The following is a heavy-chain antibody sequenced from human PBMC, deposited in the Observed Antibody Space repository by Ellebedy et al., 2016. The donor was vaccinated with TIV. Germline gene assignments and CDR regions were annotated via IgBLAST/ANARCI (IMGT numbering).Heavy chain of an antibody. J-gene: IGHJ4*02. CDR2: MSYGGSNK. V-gene: IGHV3-30*18. D-gene: IGHD3-22*01. Sequence: GESLKISCAASGFSFKTYGMHWVRQSPGKGLEWVALMSYGGSNKYYRDSVRGRFTISRDNSKNTLYLQMNSLRTEDTAVYYCAKDGEADSIGYPTPDYWGQGTLVTVSS. CDR3: AKDGEADSIGYPTPDY. CDR1: GFSFKTYG.